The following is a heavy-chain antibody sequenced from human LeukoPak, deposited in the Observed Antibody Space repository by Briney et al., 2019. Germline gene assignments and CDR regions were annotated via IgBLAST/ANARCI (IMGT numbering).Heavy chain of an antibody. CDR2: IRSDGSNK. CDR3: AKDLVYDGSGYYGVVDY. Sequence: GGFLRLSCAASGFTFSYYGMHWVRQAPGKGLEWVAFIRSDGSNKYYADSVKGRFTISRDNSKNTLYLQMNNVRTEDTAVYHCAKDLVYDGSGYYGVVDYWGQGTLVTVSS. CDR1: GFTFSYYG. D-gene: IGHD3-22*01. J-gene: IGHJ4*02. V-gene: IGHV3-30*02.